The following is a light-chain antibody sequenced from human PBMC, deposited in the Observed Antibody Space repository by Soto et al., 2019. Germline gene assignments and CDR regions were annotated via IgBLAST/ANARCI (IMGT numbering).Light chain of an antibody. Sequence: DIQMTQSPSSLSASVGDRVTITCQASQDIRKYLNWYQQKPGKAPKLLIYDASNLETGVPSRFSGSGSGTDFTFTISSLQPEDIATYYCQQYDNLPLSITFGQGTRLEIK. J-gene: IGKJ5*01. CDR3: QQYDNLPLSIT. V-gene: IGKV1-33*01. CDR2: DAS. CDR1: QDIRKY.